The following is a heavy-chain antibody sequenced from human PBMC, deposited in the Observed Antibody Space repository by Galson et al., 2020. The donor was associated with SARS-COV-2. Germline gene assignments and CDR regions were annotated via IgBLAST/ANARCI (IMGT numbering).Heavy chain of an antibody. J-gene: IGHJ3*02. CDR3: ARTQVVRGWYDAFDI. V-gene: IGHV4-31*01. CDR2: IYYSGST. Sequence: SETLSLTCTVSGGSISSGGYYWSWIRQPPGKGLEWIGYIYYSGSTSYNPSLKSLLTISVDTSKNQFSLNLRSVSAADTAVYYCARTQVVRGWYDAFDIWGQGTMVTVSS. CDR1: GGSISSGGYY. D-gene: IGHD6-19*01.